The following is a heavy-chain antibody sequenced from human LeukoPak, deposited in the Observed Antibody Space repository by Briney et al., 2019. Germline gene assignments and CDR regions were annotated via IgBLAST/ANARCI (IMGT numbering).Heavy chain of an antibody. CDR2: IYPDGRT. J-gene: IGHJ4*02. CDR1: GVTVSSIY. Sequence: PGGSLRLSCAACGVTVSSIYMGWVRQAPGKGLDWVSVIYPDGRTYYTESVKGRFTISRDSSENSLFLQMNSLRAEDTAVYYCATLKGWYGEGCFDCWGQGTLVTVSS. V-gene: IGHV3-53*01. D-gene: IGHD3-10*01. CDR3: ATLKGWYGEGCFDC.